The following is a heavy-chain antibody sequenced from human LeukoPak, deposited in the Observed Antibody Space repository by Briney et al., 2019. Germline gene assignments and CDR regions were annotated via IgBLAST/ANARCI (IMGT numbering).Heavy chain of an antibody. CDR3: AREIRSASGRMATITGAFDI. J-gene: IGHJ3*02. CDR2: IYYSGST. Sequence: PSETLSLTCTVSGVSISSYYWSWIRQPPGKGLEWIGYIYYSGSTNYNPSLKSRVTISVDTSKNQFSLKLSSVTAADTAVYYCAREIRSASGRMATITGAFDIWGQGTMVTVSS. CDR1: GVSISSYY. V-gene: IGHV4-59*01. D-gene: IGHD5-12*01.